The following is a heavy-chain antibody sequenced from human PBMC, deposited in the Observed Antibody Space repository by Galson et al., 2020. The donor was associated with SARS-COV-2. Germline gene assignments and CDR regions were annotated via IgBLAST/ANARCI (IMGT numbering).Heavy chain of an antibody. V-gene: IGHV4-30-2*01. CDR1: GTSISSGSCS. CDR2: ISHSRGT. CDR3: ARLHYGEYAPEAFDI. D-gene: IGHD4-17*01. Sequence: SETLSLTVAVPGTSISSGSCSWNWIRQPPGKGLAWMGYISHSRGTNYNPSLKSRVTISADRSKNQFSLRLSSVTAADKAVYYCARLHYGEYAPEAFDIWGPGTRVTVAS. J-gene: IGHJ3*02.